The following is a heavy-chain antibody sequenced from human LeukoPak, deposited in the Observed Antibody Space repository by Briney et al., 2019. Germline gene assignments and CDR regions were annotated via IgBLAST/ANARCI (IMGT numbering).Heavy chain of an antibody. V-gene: IGHV3-23*01. Sequence: PGGSPRLSCAASGFTFSNYAMSWVRQAPGKGLEWVSAISGSSGSTYYADSVKGRFTISRDNSKNTLYLQMNSLRAEDTAIFYCAKAAAVIPAPGVLFDYWGQGTLVTVSS. CDR2: ISGSSGST. CDR1: GFTFSNYA. CDR3: AKAAAVIPAPGVLFDY. D-gene: IGHD6-25*01. J-gene: IGHJ4*02.